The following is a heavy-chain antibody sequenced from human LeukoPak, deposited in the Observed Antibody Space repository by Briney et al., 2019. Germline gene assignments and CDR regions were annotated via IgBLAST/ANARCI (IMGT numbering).Heavy chain of an antibody. J-gene: IGHJ4*02. V-gene: IGHV3-21*01. CDR1: GFTFSSYS. CDR3: ASTIFGVVINYFDY. CDR2: ISSSSSYI. Sequence: GGSLRLSCAASGFTFSSYSMNWVRQAPGKGLEWVSSISSSSSYIYYADSVKGRFTISRDNAKNSLYLQMNSLRAEDTAVYYCASTIFGVVINYFDYWGQGTLVTVSS. D-gene: IGHD3-3*01.